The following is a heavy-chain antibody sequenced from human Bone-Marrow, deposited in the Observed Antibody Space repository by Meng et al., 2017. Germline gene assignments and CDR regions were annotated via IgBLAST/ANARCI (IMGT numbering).Heavy chain of an antibody. CDR1: GFTFSDYY. D-gene: IGHD2-21*02. CDR3: ARDPPSAYCGGDCYSTLPDAFDI. V-gene: IGHV3-11*04. Sequence: GGSLRLSCAASGFTFSDYYMSWIRQAPGKGLEWVSYISSSGSTIYYADSVKCRFTISRDNAKNSLYLQMNSLRAEDTAVYYCARDPPSAYCGGDCYSTLPDAFDIWGQGTMVTVSS. CDR2: ISSSGSTI. J-gene: IGHJ3*02.